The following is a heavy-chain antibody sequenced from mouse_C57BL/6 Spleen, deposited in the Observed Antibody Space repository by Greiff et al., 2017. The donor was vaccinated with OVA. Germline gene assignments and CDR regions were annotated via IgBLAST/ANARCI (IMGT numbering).Heavy chain of an antibody. J-gene: IGHJ2*01. CDR3: ARATTVNCDD. CDR2: IYPGDGDT. Sequence: VQVVESGAELVKPGASVKISCKASGYAFSSYWMNWVKQRPGKGLEWIGQIYPGDGDTNYTGKFKGKATLTADKSSSTAYMQLSSLTSEDSAVYFGARATTVNCDDWDQGTTLTVS. V-gene: IGHV1-80*01. D-gene: IGHD1-1*01. CDR1: GYAFSSYW.